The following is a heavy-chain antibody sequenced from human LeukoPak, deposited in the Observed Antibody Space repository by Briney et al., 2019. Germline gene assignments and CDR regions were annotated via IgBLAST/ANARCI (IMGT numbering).Heavy chain of an antibody. CDR3: ARDRMDV. V-gene: IGHV3-7*01. J-gene: IGHJ6*04. CDR2: IKQDGSEK. CDR1: GFTFSSYL. Sequence: GGSLRLSCAASGFTFSSYLMSWVRQAPGKGLEWVANIKQDGSEKYYVDSVKGRFTISRDNAKNSLYLQMNSLRAEDTAVYYCARDRMDVWGKGTTVTVSS.